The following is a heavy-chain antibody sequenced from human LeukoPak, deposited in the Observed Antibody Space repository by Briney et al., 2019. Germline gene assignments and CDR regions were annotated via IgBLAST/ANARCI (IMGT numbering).Heavy chain of an antibody. D-gene: IGHD6-19*01. J-gene: IGHJ4*02. CDR2: IYYSGST. CDR1: GGSISSYY. V-gene: IGHV4-59*01. CDR3: ASGAVAVAGSAPDY. Sequence: SETLSLTCTVSGGSISSYYWSWIRQPPGKGLEWIGYIYYSGSTNYNPSLKSRVTISVDTSKNQFSLKLSSVTAADTAVYYCASGAVAVAGSAPDYWGQGTLVTVSS.